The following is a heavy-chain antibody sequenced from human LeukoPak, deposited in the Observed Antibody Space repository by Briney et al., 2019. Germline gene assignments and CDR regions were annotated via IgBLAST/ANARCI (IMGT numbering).Heavy chain of an antibody. CDR1: GFTFSSYS. CDR2: ISSSSSYI. V-gene: IGHV3-21*04. D-gene: IGHD4-17*01. J-gene: IGHJ2*01. CDR3: ATSPTPNWYFDL. Sequence: GGSLRLSCAASGFTFSSYSMNWVRQAPGKGLEWVSSISSSSSYIYYADSVKGRFTISRDNAKNSLYLQMNSLRAEDTAVYYCATSPTPNWYFDLWGRGTLVTVSS.